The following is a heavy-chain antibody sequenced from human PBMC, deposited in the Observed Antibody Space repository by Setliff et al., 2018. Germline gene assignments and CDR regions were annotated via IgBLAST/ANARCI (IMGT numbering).Heavy chain of an antibody. D-gene: IGHD6-13*01. CDR2: INTNTGNP. CDR3: ATGSLVAAGTGH. J-gene: IGHJ4*02. CDR1: GYTFSTYA. V-gene: IGHV7-4-1*02. Sequence: ASVKVSCKGSGYTFSTYAIIWMRQAPGQGLEWMGWINTNTGNPSYAQGFTGRFVFSLDTSVSTAYLQISSLKAEDTALYYCATGSLVAAGTGHWGQGTLVTVSS.